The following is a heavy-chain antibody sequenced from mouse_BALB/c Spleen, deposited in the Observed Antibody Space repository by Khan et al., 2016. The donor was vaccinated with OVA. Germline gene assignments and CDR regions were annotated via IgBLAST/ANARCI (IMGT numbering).Heavy chain of an antibody. D-gene: IGHD3-3*01. CDR1: GYSITSDYA. CDR2: ITYSGST. CDR3: ARGLAY. J-gene: IGHJ3*01. Sequence: EVQLQESGPGLVKPSQSLSLTCTVTGYSITSDYAWNWIRQFPGNKLEWMGYITYSGSTSYTPSFKSRFSISRDTSKNQLFLQLNSLTTEDTATYYCARGLAYWGQGTLVTVSA. V-gene: IGHV3-2*02.